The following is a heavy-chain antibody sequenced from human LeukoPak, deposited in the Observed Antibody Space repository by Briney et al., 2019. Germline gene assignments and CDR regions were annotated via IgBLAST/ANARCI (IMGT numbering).Heavy chain of an antibody. CDR1: GFTFSGSA. CDR2: IRSKANSYAT. D-gene: IGHD3-10*01. Sequence: GGSLRLSCAASGFTFSGSAMHWVRQASGKGLEWVGRIRSKANSYATAYAASVKDRFTISRDDSKNTAYLQMNSLKTEDTAVYYCTGSGSSFDYWGQGTLVTVSS. V-gene: IGHV3-73*01. CDR3: TGSGSSFDY. J-gene: IGHJ4*02.